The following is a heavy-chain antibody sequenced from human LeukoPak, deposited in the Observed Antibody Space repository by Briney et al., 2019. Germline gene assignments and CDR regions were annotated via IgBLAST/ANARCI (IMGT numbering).Heavy chain of an antibody. CDR1: GFTFSSYS. V-gene: IGHV3-21*01. CDR2: ISSSSSYI. CDR3: ARGDDILTGYYMVDY. Sequence: GGSLRLSCAASGFTFSSYSMNWVRQAPGKGLEWVSSISSSSSYIYYANSVKGRFTISRDNAKNSLYLQMNSLRAEDTAVYYCARGDDILTGYYMVDYWGQGTLVTVSS. J-gene: IGHJ4*02. D-gene: IGHD3-9*01.